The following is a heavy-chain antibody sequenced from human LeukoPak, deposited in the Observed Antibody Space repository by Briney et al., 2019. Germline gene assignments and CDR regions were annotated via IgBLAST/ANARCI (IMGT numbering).Heavy chain of an antibody. CDR3: ARLYTAMVQDY. CDR1: GFTFSSYA. D-gene: IGHD5-18*01. Sequence: GGSLRLSCAASGFTFSSYAMSWVRQAPGKGLEWVSAISGSGGSTYYADSVKGRFTISRDNAKNSLYLQMNSLRAEDTAVYYCARLYTAMVQDYWGQGTLVTVSS. CDR2: ISGSGGST. J-gene: IGHJ4*02. V-gene: IGHV3-23*01.